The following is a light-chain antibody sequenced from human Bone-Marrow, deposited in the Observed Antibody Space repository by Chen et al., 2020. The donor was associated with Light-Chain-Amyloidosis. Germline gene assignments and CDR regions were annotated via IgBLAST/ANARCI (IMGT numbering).Light chain of an antibody. Sequence: NYMLTQPHAVSESPGKTVIITCTRSSGSIATNYVQWYQQRPGSSPTTVIYEDDQRPSGLPDRFSRSIDRSSISASLTIFGLMTVDEADYYCQSSQGIRQGVFGGGIKLTFL. J-gene: IGLJ3*02. CDR1: SGSIATNY. CDR2: EDD. CDR3: QSSQGIRQGV. V-gene: IGLV6-57*01.